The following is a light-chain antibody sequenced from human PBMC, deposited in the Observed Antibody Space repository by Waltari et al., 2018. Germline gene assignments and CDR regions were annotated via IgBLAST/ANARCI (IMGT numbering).Light chain of an antibody. CDR3: VQAVAFPYS. CDR2: GGS. J-gene: IGKJ2*03. Sequence: DIVMTQTPLSLPITPGEPASISCRSSQSLLPSDGNTYLHWFLQKPGQSPQLLIYGGSNRASGVPDSFSGSGAGTDFTLKISKVEAEDVGVYYCVQAVAFPYSFGQGTKVEIK. V-gene: IGKV2-40*01. CDR1: QSLLPSDGNTY.